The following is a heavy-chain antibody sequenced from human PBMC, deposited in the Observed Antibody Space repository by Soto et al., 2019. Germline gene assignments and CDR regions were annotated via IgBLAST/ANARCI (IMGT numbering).Heavy chain of an antibody. V-gene: IGHV4-34*01. CDR2: INHSGST. Sequence: QVQLQQWGAGLLKPSETLSLTCAVYDGSSNNYYWSWIRQPPGKGLEWIGEINHSGSTNYNASLKSPVTLSEDPSKKQFSLELRFVTAADTAVSYCARGGLIRGVLYYWGQGTLVTVSS. CDR3: ARGGLIRGVLYY. J-gene: IGHJ4*02. D-gene: IGHD3-10*01. CDR1: DGSSNNYY.